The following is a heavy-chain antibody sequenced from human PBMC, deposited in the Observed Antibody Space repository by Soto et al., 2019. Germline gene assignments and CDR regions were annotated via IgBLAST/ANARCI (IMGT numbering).Heavy chain of an antibody. J-gene: IGHJ4*02. D-gene: IGHD2-15*01. V-gene: IGHV3-23*01. CDR3: ERARGGAIDS. CDR2: LSGSGSLS. Sequence: PGGSLRLSCVVSGFTFNTFAMTWVRQAPGKGLEWVSALSGSGSLSYYADSVKGRFTISRDNSKNTLYLQMNNLRVDETAVYFCERARGGAIDSWGQGTLVTVSS. CDR1: GFTFNTFA.